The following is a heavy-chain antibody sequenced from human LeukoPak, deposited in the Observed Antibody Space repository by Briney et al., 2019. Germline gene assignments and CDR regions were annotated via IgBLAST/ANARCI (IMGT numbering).Heavy chain of an antibody. CDR3: ARILRFGELLRYYFDY. CDR2: IYYSGST. CDR1: GGSISSSSYY. V-gene: IGHV4-39*07. J-gene: IGHJ4*02. D-gene: IGHD3-10*01. Sequence: PSETLSLTCTVSGGSISSSSYYWGWIRQPPGKGLEWIGSIYYSGSTYYNPSLKSRVTISVDTSKNQFSLKLSSVTAADTAVYYCARILRFGELLRYYFDYWGQGTLVTVSS.